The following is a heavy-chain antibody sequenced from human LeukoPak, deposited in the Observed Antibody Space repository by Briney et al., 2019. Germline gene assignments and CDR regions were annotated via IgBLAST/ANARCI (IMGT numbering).Heavy chain of an antibody. CDR2: IWYDGSNK. D-gene: IGHD1-26*01. J-gene: IGHJ4*02. CDR3: AKDSSAYSGSYYDY. V-gene: IGHV3-33*06. CDR1: GFTFSSHG. Sequence: GGSLRLSCAASGFTFSSHGMHWVRQSPGKGLEWVAVIWYDGSNKYYADSVEGRFTISRDNSKNTLYLQMNSLRAEDTAIYYCAKDSSAYSGSYYDYWGQGTLVTVSS.